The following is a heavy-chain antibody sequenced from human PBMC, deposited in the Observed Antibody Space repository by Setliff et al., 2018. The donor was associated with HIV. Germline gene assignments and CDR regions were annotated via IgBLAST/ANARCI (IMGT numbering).Heavy chain of an antibody. D-gene: IGHD3-22*01. CDR3: ARDYYDSSGYIFFPGLPDY. CDR2: IIPILGVA. CDR1: RGTFNSHT. J-gene: IGHJ4*02. Sequence: GASVKVSCKASRGTFNSHTINWVRQAPGQGLDWMGRIIPILGVANYAQRFQGKVTITADKSTSTAYMELRSLRSDDTAVYYCARDYYDSSGYIFFPGLPDYWGQGTLVTVSS. V-gene: IGHV1-69*04.